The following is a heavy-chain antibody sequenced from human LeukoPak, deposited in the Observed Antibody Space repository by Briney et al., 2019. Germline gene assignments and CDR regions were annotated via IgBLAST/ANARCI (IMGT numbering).Heavy chain of an antibody. Sequence: PSETLSLTCTVSGGSISSYYWSWIRQPPGKGLEWFGYIYYSGSTNYNPSLKSRVTISVDTSKNQFSLKLSSVTAADTAVYYCARALRTGQGDYVPVLWGQGTLVIVSS. CDR3: ARALRTGQGDYVPVL. CDR1: GGSISSYY. D-gene: IGHD4-17*01. CDR2: IYYSGST. J-gene: IGHJ4*02. V-gene: IGHV4-59*01.